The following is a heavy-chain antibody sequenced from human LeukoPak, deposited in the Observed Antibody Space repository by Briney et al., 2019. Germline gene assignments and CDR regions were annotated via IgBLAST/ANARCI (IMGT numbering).Heavy chain of an antibody. D-gene: IGHD3-22*01. CDR1: GFTFSSYA. V-gene: IGHV3-30*04. Sequence: GGSLRLSCAASGFTFSSYAMHWVRQAPGKGLEWVAVISYDGSNKYYADSVKGRFTISRDNSKNTLYLQMNSLRADDTAVYYCARDLSSVSLWFDPWGQGTPVTVSS. CDR3: ARDLSSVSLWFDP. CDR2: ISYDGSNK. J-gene: IGHJ5*02.